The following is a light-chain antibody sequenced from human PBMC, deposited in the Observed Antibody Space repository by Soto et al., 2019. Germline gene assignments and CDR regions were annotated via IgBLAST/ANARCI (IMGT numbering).Light chain of an antibody. CDR2: AAS. J-gene: IGKJ4*01. V-gene: IGKV1-39*01. Sequence: DTPMTQSPAALSAYVGDRVTITCRAGQYIGRYLNWYQQKPGKAPKLLIYAASSLHSGVPSRFSGSGSGTDFTLTISSLQPEDFAPYSCQQTYRTPLPFGGGAKVDIK. CDR1: QYIGRY. CDR3: QQTYRTPLP.